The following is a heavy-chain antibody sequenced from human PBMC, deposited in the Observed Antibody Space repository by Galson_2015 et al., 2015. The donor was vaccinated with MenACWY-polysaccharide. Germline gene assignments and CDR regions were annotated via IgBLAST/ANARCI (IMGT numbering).Heavy chain of an antibody. Sequence: ETLSLTCTVSRGSLYSYYWSWIRQPAGEGLEWIGHISTSGSTIYNPSLKSRITLSLDTSNNQISLNLTSVTAADTAVYYCARVGYSGYDSRFEHWGQGTLVAVSS. J-gene: IGHJ4*02. D-gene: IGHD5-12*01. CDR3: ARVGYSGYDSRFEH. CDR1: RGSLYSYY. CDR2: ISTSGST. V-gene: IGHV4-4*07.